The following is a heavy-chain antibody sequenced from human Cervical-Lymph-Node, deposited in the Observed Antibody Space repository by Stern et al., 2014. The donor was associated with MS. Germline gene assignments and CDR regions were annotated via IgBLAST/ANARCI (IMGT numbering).Heavy chain of an antibody. V-gene: IGHV2-70*01. J-gene: IGHJ6*02. CDR1: GFSLNTSGMC. D-gene: IGHD3-22*01. CDR2: SDWGDDK. CDR3: ARIPSPYHYDGSDYYYYLYGRDV. Sequence: QVTLKESGPALVKPTQTLPLTCTFSGFSLNTSGMCVSWSRQPPGKALEWLALSDWGDDKSYSTSLKTGLTISKDPSKTQVVLTMTNMDPMDTGTYYCARIPSPYHYDGSDYYYYLYGRDVWAQGTTVTVSS.